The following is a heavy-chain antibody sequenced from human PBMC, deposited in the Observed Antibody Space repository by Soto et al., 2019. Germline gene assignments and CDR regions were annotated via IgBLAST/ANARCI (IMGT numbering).Heavy chain of an antibody. J-gene: IGHJ4*02. D-gene: IGHD5-18*01. V-gene: IGHV4-59*01. Sequence: SETLSLTCTVSGGSISSYYWSWIRQPPGKGLEWIGYIYYSGSTNYNPSLKSRVTISVDTSKNQFSLKLSSVTAADTAVYYCARGGGIQLWLSEFDYWGQGTLVTVSS. CDR2: IYYSGST. CDR1: GGSISSYY. CDR3: ARGGGIQLWLSEFDY.